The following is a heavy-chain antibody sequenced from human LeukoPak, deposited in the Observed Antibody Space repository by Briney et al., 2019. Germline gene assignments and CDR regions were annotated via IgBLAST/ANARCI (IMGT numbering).Heavy chain of an antibody. D-gene: IGHD6-13*01. CDR3: AKDHIAAARIGDFDI. Sequence: PGWSLRLSCAASGFTFSNYAMSWVRQAPGTGLEGVSTISGSGHSTYYADSVKGRCTISRDNSKNTLYLQVNSLRAEDTAVYYCAKDHIAAARIGDFDIWGQGTLVTVSS. V-gene: IGHV3-23*01. J-gene: IGHJ3*02. CDR1: GFTFSNYA. CDR2: ISGSGHST.